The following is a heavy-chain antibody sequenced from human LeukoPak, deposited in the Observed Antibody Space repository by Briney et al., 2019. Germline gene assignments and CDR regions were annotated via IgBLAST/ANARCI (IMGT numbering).Heavy chain of an antibody. CDR3: AREGSIAGTKDLYY. Sequence: SETLSLTCTVSGGSISSSSYYWGWIRQPPGKGLGWIVSFYYSGSTYYNPSLKSRVTISVDTSKNQFSLKLSPVMAADTAVYYCAREGSIAGTKDLYYWGQGTLVTVSS. J-gene: IGHJ4*02. CDR2: FYYSGST. D-gene: IGHD1-20*01. V-gene: IGHV4-39*07. CDR1: GGSISSSSYY.